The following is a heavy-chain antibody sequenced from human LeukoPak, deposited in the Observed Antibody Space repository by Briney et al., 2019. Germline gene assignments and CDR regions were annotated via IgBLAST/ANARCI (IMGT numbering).Heavy chain of an antibody. J-gene: IGHJ2*01. CDR1: GFTFSNYW. Sequence: GGSLRLSCAASGFTFSNYWMHWVRQAPGKGLVWVSLINTDGTSTTYADSVKGRFTISRDNAKNTLSLQMNSLRGEDTAVYYCVRDPQPNWYFDLWGRGTRVTVSS. V-gene: IGHV3-74*01. CDR3: VRDPQPNWYFDL. CDR2: INTDGTST.